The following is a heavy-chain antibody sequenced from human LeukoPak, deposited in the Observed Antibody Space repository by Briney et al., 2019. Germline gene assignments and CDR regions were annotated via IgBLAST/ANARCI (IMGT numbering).Heavy chain of an antibody. Sequence: SVKVSCKASGYTFTSYFMHWVRQAPGQGLEWMGGIIPIFGTANYAQKFQGRVTITADESTSTAYMELSSLRSEDTAVYYCARDSGSWYFWFDPWGQGTLVTVSS. J-gene: IGHJ5*02. CDR3: ARDSGSWYFWFDP. D-gene: IGHD6-13*01. CDR2: IIPIFGTA. CDR1: GYTFTSYF. V-gene: IGHV1-69*13.